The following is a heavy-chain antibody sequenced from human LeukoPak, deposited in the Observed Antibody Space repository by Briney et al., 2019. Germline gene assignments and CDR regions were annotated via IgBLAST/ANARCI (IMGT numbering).Heavy chain of an antibody. V-gene: IGHV3-23*01. CDR2: ISGSGGST. CDR1: GFTFSSYA. Sequence: GSLRLSCAASGFTFSSYAMSWVRQAPGKGLEWVSAISGSGGSTYYADSVKGRFTISRDNSKNTLYLQMNSLRAEDTAVYYCAKDPYVVVVAATFDYWGQGTLVTVSS. CDR3: AKDPYVVVVAATFDY. D-gene: IGHD2-15*01. J-gene: IGHJ4*02.